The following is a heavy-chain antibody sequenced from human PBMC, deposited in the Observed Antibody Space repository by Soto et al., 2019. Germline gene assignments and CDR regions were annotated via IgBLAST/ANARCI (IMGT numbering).Heavy chain of an antibody. J-gene: IGHJ5*02. D-gene: IGHD1-26*01. Sequence: EVQLLESGGGLVQPGGSLRLSCAASGFTFSSYAMSWVRQAPGKGLEWVSVISGSGGSTYYADSVKGRFTISRDNSKNTLYQQLNSLRAEETAVYYCATGQGALLAERDCFDPWGQGTLVTVSS. CDR3: ATGQGALLAERDCFDP. V-gene: IGHV3-23*01. CDR1: GFTFSSYA. CDR2: ISGSGGST.